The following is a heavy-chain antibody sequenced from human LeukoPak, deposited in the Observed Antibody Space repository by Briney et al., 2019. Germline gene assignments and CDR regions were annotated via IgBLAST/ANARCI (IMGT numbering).Heavy chain of an antibody. Sequence: GGYLRDSCSASGLTFSSNAMSWGRQAQGKGRERDSGLSGSGGSTFYADSVKGRFTISRDNSKDTLYLQMDSLRAEDTAQYYCAKVNPVYSSSFNYWGQGTLVTVSS. CDR3: AKVNPVYSSSFNY. J-gene: IGHJ4*02. V-gene: IGHV3-23*01. D-gene: IGHD6-13*01. CDR1: GLTFSSNA. CDR2: LSGSGGST.